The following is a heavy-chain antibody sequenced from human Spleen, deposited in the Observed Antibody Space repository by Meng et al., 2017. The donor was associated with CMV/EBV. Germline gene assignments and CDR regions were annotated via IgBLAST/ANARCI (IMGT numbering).Heavy chain of an antibody. CDR2: ITNGGTSI. CDR1: DYY. D-gene: IGHD2-8*01. Sequence: DYYMTWIRQVPGKGLEWVSSITNGGTSIYYADSVKGRFTISRDNAKNSLYLQMDSLRADDTAIYYCVRGVWVAFCPNTKCFNNWFDPWGPGTLVTVSS. V-gene: IGHV3-11*01. CDR3: VRGVWVAFCPNTKCFNNWFDP. J-gene: IGHJ5*02.